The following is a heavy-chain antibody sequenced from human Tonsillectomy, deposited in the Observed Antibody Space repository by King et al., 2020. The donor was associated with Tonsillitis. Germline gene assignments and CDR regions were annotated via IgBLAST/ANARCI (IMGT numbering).Heavy chain of an antibody. CDR3: ARGRYTSGWYYFDY. Sequence: QLQESGPGLVKPSETLSLTCTVSGGSISSFYWSWIRQPAGKGLEWIGRFYTSWGTNYNPSLKSRVAMSVDTSKNQFSLKLSSVTAADTAVYYCARGRYTSGWYYFDYWGQGTLVTVSS. V-gene: IGHV4-4*07. J-gene: IGHJ4*02. D-gene: IGHD6-19*01. CDR2: FYTSWGT. CDR1: GGSISSFY.